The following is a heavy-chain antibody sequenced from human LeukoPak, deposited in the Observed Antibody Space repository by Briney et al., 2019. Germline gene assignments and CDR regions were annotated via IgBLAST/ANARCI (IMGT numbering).Heavy chain of an antibody. CDR1: GGSFSGYY. Sequence: SETLSLTCAVYGGSFSGYYWSWIRQPPGKGLEWIGEINHSGSTNYNPSLKSRVTISVDTSKNQFSLKLSSVTAADTAVYYCARDIFGVGATGKGDYWGQGTLVTVSS. V-gene: IGHV4-34*01. D-gene: IGHD1-26*01. CDR3: ARDIFGVGATGKGDY. CDR2: INHSGST. J-gene: IGHJ4*02.